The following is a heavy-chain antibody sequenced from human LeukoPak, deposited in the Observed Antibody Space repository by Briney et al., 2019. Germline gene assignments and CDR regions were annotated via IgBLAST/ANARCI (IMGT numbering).Heavy chain of an antibody. V-gene: IGHV3-74*01. CDR2: INRDGRST. Sequence: GGSLRLSCAASGFTFSSDWMHWVRQAPGKGLVWVSRINRDGRSTTYADSVKGRFTISRDNAKNTLYLQMNSLRAEDTAVYYCARHPYDILTGPSFDYWGQGILVTVSS. CDR3: ARHPYDILTGPSFDY. J-gene: IGHJ4*02. CDR1: GFTFSSDW. D-gene: IGHD3-9*01.